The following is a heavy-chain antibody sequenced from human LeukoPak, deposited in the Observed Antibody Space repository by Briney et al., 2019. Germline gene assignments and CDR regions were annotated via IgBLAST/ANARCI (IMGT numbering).Heavy chain of an antibody. CDR1: GGSLSSDSYY. CDR3: AREVAGFWSGERFDY. V-gene: IGHV4-39*07. Sequence: SETLSLTCTVSGGSLSSDSYYWAWIRQPPGKGLEWIGSIYDTGSTYYNPSLKTRVTISVDTSKNHFSLKLTSVTAADTAVYYCAREVAGFWSGERFDYWGQGTLVTVSS. CDR2: IYDTGST. J-gene: IGHJ4*02. D-gene: IGHD3-3*01.